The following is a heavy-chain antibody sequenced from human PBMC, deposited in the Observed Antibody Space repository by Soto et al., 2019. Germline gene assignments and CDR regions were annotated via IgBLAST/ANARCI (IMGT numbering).Heavy chain of an antibody. Sequence: GGSLRLSGTASGFTFRAFAMAWVRQAPGKGLDWVSTINGGASSTCYADSVRDRFTISRDNSKNTLYLEMNSLRVEDTAVHFCAKEPEMPGRGLDYWGQGALVTVSS. J-gene: IGHJ4*02. V-gene: IGHV3-23*01. CDR1: GFTFRAFA. CDR3: AKEPEMPGRGLDY. D-gene: IGHD2-2*01. CDR2: INGGASST.